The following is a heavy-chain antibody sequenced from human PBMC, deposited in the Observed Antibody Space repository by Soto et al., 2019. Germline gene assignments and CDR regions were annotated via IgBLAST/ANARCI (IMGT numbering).Heavy chain of an antibody. D-gene: IGHD2-15*01. V-gene: IGHV3-64*04. CDR2: ITSHGHIT. J-gene: IGHJ5*02. CDR3: ASRYCSSGSCYALDP. Sequence: GGSLRLSCSASGFTFSNYDMVWVRQAPGKGLEYISAITSHGHITYYADSVKGRFTISRDDSKNTLFLQMNGLRTEDTAVYYCASRYCSSGSCYALDPWGQGTLVTVSS. CDR1: GFTFSNYD.